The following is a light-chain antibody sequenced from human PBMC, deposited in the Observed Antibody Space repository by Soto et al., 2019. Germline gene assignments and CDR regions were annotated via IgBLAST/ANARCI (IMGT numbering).Light chain of an antibody. CDR3: QQGDSFPWA. Sequence: DIQMTQSPSSVSASVGDRVSITCRASQYISIWLAWYQQKPGRAPKLLIYTASSLQSGVPSRFSGSGSGTDFTLTITSLQPDDCATYYCQQGDSFPWAFGQGTKVEI. V-gene: IGKV1-12*01. CDR2: TAS. J-gene: IGKJ1*01. CDR1: QYISIW.